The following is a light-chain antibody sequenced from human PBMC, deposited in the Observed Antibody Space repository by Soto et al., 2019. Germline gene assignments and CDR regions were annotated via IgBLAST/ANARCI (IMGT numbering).Light chain of an antibody. CDR2: DAS. V-gene: IGKV3-20*01. J-gene: IGKJ2*01. CDR3: HHYVRSPLA. Sequence: EIVLTQSPGTLSLSPGEGATVSCRASQSVNSNFLAWFQQKPGQAPRLLIHDASSRATGIPDRFSGSGSGTDFTLSISRLEPEDFSVYYCHHYVRSPLAFGQGTKLEIK. CDR1: QSVNSNF.